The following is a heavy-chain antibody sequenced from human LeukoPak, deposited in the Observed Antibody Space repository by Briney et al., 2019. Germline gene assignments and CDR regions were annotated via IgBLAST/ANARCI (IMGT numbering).Heavy chain of an antibody. D-gene: IGHD3-16*02. Sequence: GGSLRLSCAASGFSFSHCGMHWVRQAPGKGLEWVALIWYDGSSEYYADSVKGRFTISRDNSKNTLYMQMNSLRAEDTAVYYCAKLPWGSYRHDALDIWGQGTMVTVSS. CDR2: IWYDGSSE. J-gene: IGHJ3*02. CDR3: AKLPWGSYRHDALDI. CDR1: GFSFSHCG. V-gene: IGHV3-33*06.